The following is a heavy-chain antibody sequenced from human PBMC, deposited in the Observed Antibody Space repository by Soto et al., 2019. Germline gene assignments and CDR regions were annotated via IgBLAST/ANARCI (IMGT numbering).Heavy chain of an antibody. CDR2: ISAYNGNT. D-gene: IGHD5-12*01. J-gene: IGHJ6*02. CDR3: ARISSGYAAYYYGMDV. Sequence: QVQLVQSGAEVKKPGASVKVSCKASGYTFTSYGISWVREAPGQGLEWMGWISAYNGNTNYAQKLQGRVTMTTDTPTSTAYMELRSQRSDDTAVYYCARISSGYAAYYYGMDVWGQGTTVTVSS. V-gene: IGHV1-18*01. CDR1: GYTFTSYG.